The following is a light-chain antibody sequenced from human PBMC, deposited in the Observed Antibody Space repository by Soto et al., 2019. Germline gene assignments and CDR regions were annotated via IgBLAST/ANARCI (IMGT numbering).Light chain of an antibody. CDR3: QQYGSSPPWT. J-gene: IGKJ1*01. Sequence: EIVLTQSPGTLSLSPGERATLSCRASQSVSSSYLAWYQQKPGQAPRLLIFGASSRATGIPDRFSGSGSGTGFTLTISRLEPEDSAVYYCQQYGSSPPWTFGQGTKGEIK. CDR1: QSVSSSY. CDR2: GAS. V-gene: IGKV3-20*01.